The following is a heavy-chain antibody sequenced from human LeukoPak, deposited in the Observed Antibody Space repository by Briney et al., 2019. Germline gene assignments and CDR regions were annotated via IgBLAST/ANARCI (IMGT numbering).Heavy chain of an antibody. V-gene: IGHV3-21*01. D-gene: IGHD5-24*01. J-gene: IGHJ3*02. Sequence: GGSLRPSCAASGFTFSSYSMNWVRQAPGKGLEWVSSISSSSSYIYYADSVKGRFTISRDNAKNSLYLQMNSLRAEDTAVYYCAREPRDGYNYDAFDIWGQGTMVTVSS. CDR2: ISSSSSYI. CDR3: AREPRDGYNYDAFDI. CDR1: GFTFSSYS.